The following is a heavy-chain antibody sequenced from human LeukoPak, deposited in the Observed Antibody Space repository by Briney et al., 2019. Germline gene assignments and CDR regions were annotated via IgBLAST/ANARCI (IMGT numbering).Heavy chain of an antibody. CDR2: ISRRSTTI. CDR1: GFSPRKSV. CDR3: ARGGSSGYNYNAFDI. V-gene: IGHV3-48*03. Sequence: GAPRVSSVHPGFSPRKSVINWVRPALGRGVGWVSLISRRSTTIYYAGSGRGRVTISKNNAKSSLDLQMNSLRAEDTAIYYCARGGSSGYNYNAFDIWGQGTMVTVSS. D-gene: IGHD3-22*01. J-gene: IGHJ3*02.